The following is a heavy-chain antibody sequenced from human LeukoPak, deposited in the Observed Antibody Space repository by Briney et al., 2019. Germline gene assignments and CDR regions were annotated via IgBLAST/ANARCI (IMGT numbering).Heavy chain of an antibody. D-gene: IGHD6-13*01. CDR1: GYTFTTYG. Sequence: ASVKVSCKASGYTFTTYGISWVRQAPGQGLEWMGWISAYKGNTNYAQKVQGRVTMTTDTSTSTAYMELKSLRADDTAVYYCARVGIAAAGTPQGGSRYWGQGTLVTVSS. CDR3: ARVGIAAAGTPQGGSRY. CDR2: ISAYKGNT. J-gene: IGHJ4*02. V-gene: IGHV1-18*04.